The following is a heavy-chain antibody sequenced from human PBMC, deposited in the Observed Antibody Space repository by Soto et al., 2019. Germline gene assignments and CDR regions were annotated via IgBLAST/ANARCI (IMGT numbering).Heavy chain of an antibody. CDR3: ARDGCSGSNCLTWFDP. CDR2: ISSSSTTK. Sequence: EVQLVESGGGLVQPGGSLRLSCAASGFTFSSYSMNWVRQAPGKGLEWVSYISSSSTTKYYADSVKGRFTISRDNAKNSVYLQMNSLRAEDPAVYYCARDGCSGSNCLTWFDPWGQGTLVPVSS. V-gene: IGHV3-48*01. CDR1: GFTFSSYS. D-gene: IGHD2-15*01. J-gene: IGHJ5*02.